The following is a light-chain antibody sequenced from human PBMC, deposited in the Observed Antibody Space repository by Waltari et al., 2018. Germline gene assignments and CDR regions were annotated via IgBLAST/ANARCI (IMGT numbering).Light chain of an antibody. J-gene: IGKJ2*01. CDR1: QSISTW. V-gene: IGKV1-5*03. CDR3: QHYNSFPYT. CDR2: KAS. Sequence: DIQMTQSPSPLSASVGARVTITCRASQSISTWLAWFQQKPGNAPKVLIYKASSLESGVPSRSSGSGSGTEFTLTISSLQPDDFATYYCQHYNSFPYTFGQGTKLEIK.